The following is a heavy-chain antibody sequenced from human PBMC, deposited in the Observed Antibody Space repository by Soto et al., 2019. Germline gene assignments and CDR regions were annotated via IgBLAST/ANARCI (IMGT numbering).Heavy chain of an antibody. V-gene: IGHV3-7*05. Sequence: EVQLVESGGGLVQPGGSLRRSCVGSGFTFSSQWMSWVRQAPGKGLEWVANIKEDGSEKYYVDSVKGRFTISRDNAKNSLYLQLNSLRAEDTAVYFCARERVCDYWGQGTLVTVSS. CDR3: ARERVCDY. CDR1: GFTFSSQW. CDR2: IKEDGSEK. J-gene: IGHJ4*02.